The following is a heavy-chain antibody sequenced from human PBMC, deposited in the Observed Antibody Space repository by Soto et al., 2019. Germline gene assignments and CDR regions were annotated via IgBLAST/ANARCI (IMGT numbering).Heavy chain of an antibody. V-gene: IGHV1-18*01. CDR1: GYTFTSYG. CDR2: ISAYNGNT. J-gene: IGHJ4*02. CDR3: ARDLHGDPYY. D-gene: IGHD4-17*01. Sequence: ASVKLSCTDSGYTFTSYGISWVRQAPGQGLEWMGWISAYNGNTNYAQKLQGRVTMTTDTSTSTAYMELRSLRSDDTAVYYCARDLHGDPYYWGQGTLVTVSS.